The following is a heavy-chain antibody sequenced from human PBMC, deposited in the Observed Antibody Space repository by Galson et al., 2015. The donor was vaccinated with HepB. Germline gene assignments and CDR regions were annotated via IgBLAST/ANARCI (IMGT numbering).Heavy chain of an antibody. V-gene: IGHV3-23*01. D-gene: IGHD5-18*01. J-gene: IGHJ4*02. CDR3: ARVNPAMYSSFDY. CDR1: EFPFTTYA. Sequence: SLRLSCAASEFPFTTYAMIWVRQAPGKGLEWVSAISGSDDSTYYADSVKGRFTISRDSSKNTLYLQMNSLRAEDTAVYYCARVNPAMYSSFDYWGQGTPVTVSS. CDR2: ISGSDDST.